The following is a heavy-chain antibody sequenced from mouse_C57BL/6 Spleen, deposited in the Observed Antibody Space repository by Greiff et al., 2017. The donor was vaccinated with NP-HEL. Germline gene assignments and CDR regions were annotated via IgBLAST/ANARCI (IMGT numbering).Heavy chain of an antibody. J-gene: IGHJ4*01. V-gene: IGHV1-55*01. CDR3: ARSDGYSYYAMDY. CDR2: IYPGSGST. Sequence: QVQLKQPGAELVKPGASVKMSCKASGYTFTSYWITWVKQRPGQGLEWIGDIYPGSGSTNYNEKFKSKATLTVDTSSSTAYMQLSSLTSEDSAVYYCARSDGYSYYAMDYWGQGTSVTVSS. D-gene: IGHD2-3*01. CDR1: GYTFTSYW.